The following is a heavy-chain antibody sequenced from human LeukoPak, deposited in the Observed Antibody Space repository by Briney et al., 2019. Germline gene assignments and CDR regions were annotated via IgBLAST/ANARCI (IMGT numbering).Heavy chain of an antibody. CDR2: INPSGGPT. Sequence: RASVKDSCKASGYTFSNYYIHWVRQAPGQGLEWMGVINPSGGPTNYAPKFQGRVTMTRDMSTSIVYMELSSLRSEDTAVYYCARDAEQRISSKGIYSYYYIDVWGKGTTVTVSS. CDR3: ARDAEQRISSKGIYSYYYIDV. J-gene: IGHJ6*03. D-gene: IGHD6-13*01. CDR1: GYTFSNYY. V-gene: IGHV1-46*01.